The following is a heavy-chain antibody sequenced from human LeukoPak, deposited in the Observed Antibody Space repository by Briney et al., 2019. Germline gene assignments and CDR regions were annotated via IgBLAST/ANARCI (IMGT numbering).Heavy chain of an antibody. V-gene: IGHV1-2*06. J-gene: IGHJ5*02. D-gene: IGHD6-19*01. CDR3: ARAKGAVDHNWFDP. CDR2: INPNSGGT. CDR1: GYTFSGYY. Sequence: ASVKVSCKASGYTFSGYYMHWVRQAPGQGLEWMGRINPNSGGTNSAQKFQGRVTLTRDTSNGTAYMELSRLRFDDTAVYYCARAKGAVDHNWFDPWGQGTLVTVSS.